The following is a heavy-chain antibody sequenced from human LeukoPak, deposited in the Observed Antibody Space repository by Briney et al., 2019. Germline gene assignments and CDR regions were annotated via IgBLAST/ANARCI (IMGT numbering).Heavy chain of an antibody. Sequence: ASVKVSCKASGGTFISYAISWVRQAPGQGLEWMGIIYPGDSDTRYSPSFQGQVTISADKSISTAYLQWSSLKASDTAMYYCARLMGYSSSSHDYWGQGTLVTVSS. J-gene: IGHJ4*02. CDR3: ARLMGYSSSSHDY. CDR1: GGTFISYA. D-gene: IGHD6-6*01. V-gene: IGHV5-51*01. CDR2: IYPGDSDT.